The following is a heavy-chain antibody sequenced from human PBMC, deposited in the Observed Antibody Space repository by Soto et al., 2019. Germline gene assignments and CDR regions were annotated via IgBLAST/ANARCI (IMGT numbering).Heavy chain of an antibody. J-gene: IGHJ4*02. CDR2: IYSGGST. Sequence: GGSLRLSCAASGFTVSSNYMSWVRQAPGKGLEWVSVIYSGGSTYYADSVKDRFTISRDNSKNTVYLQMNSLRAEDTAVYYCAREDTRHFDYWGQGTLVTVSS. V-gene: IGHV3-53*01. CDR3: AREDTRHFDY. CDR1: GFTVSSNY.